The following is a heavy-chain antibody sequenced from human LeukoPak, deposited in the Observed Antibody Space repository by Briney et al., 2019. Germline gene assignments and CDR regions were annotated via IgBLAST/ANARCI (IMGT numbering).Heavy chain of an antibody. J-gene: IGHJ3*02. D-gene: IGHD3-16*01. CDR3: ASQHGGFDS. Sequence: GRSLRLSCAAFGFTFSSYEMNWVRQAPGEGLEWVSYITGTGYTIYYADSVKGRFTISRDNAKNSLYLQMNSLRAEDTAVYYCASQHGGFDSWGQGTMVTVS. CDR1: GFTFSSYE. V-gene: IGHV3-48*03. CDR2: ITGTGYTI.